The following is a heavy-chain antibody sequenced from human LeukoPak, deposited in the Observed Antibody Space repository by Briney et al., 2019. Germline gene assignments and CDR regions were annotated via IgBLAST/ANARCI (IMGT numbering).Heavy chain of an antibody. V-gene: IGHV4-38-2*02. D-gene: IGHD3-10*01. Sequence: TSETLSLTCTVSGYSISSGYYWGWIRQPPGKGLEWIGSIYHSGSTYYNPSLKSRVTISVDTSKNQFSLKLSSVTAADTAVYYCARVGWFGEVAWFDPWGQGTLVTVSS. CDR2: IYHSGST. CDR3: ARVGWFGEVAWFDP. CDR1: GYSISSGYY. J-gene: IGHJ5*02.